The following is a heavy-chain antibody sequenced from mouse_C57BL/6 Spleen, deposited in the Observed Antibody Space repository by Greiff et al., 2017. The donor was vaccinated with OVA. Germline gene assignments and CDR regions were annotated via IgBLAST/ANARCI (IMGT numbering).Heavy chain of an antibody. CDR2: INYDGSST. CDR3: TRDGGSRFDY. Sequence: EVKLMESEGGLVQPGSSMKLSCTASGFTFSDYYMAWVRQVPEKGLEWVANINYDGSSTYYLDSLKSRFIISRDNAKNILYLQMSSLKSEDTATYYCTRDGGSRFDYWGQGTTLTVSS. D-gene: IGHD1-1*01. V-gene: IGHV5-16*01. J-gene: IGHJ2*01. CDR1: GFTFSDYY.